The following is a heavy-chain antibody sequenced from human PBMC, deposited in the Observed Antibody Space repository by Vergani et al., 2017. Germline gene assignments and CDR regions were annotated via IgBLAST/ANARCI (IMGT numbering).Heavy chain of an antibody. V-gene: IGHV3-11*06. CDR1: GFTFSDYY. CDR2: ISSSSSYT. J-gene: IGHJ4*02. Sequence: VQLVETGGGLIQPGGSLRLSCAASGFTFSDYYMSWIRQAPGKGLEWVSYISSSSSYTNYADSVKGRFTISRDNAKNSLYLQMNSLRAEDTAVYYCARAPRTPFGVVTEYYFDYWGQGTLVTVSS. D-gene: IGHD3-3*01. CDR3: ARAPRTPFGVVTEYYFDY.